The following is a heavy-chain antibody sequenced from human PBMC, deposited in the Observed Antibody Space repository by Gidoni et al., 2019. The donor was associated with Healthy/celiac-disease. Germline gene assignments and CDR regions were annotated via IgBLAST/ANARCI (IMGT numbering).Heavy chain of an antibody. CDR3: ARGTMVRGVHKVAWFDP. V-gene: IGHV1-2*05. D-gene: IGHD3-10*01. CDR2: INPNSGGT. Sequence: QVQLVQSGAEVKKPGASVKVSCKASGYTFTGYYMHWVRQAPGQGLEWMGRINPNSGGTNYAQKFQGRVTMTRDTSISTAYMELSRLRSDDTVVYYCARGTMVRGVHKVAWFDPWGQGTLVTVSS. J-gene: IGHJ5*02. CDR1: GYTFTGYY.